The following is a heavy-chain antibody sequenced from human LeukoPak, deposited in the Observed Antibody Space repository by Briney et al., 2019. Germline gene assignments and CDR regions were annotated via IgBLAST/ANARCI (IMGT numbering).Heavy chain of an antibody. D-gene: IGHD1-26*01. J-gene: IGHJ5*02. V-gene: IGHV4-31*03. Sequence: SETLSLTCTVSGGSISSGGYYWSWIRQHPGKGLEWIGYIYYSGSIYYNPSLKSRVTISVDTSKNQFSLKLSSVTAADTAVYYCARISGSYANWFDPWGQGTLVTVSS. CDR2: IYYSGSI. CDR3: ARISGSYANWFDP. CDR1: GGSISSGGYY.